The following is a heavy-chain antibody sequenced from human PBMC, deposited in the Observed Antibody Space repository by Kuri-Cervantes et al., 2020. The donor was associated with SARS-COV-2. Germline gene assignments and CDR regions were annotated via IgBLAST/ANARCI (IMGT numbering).Heavy chain of an antibody. CDR1: GGSFSSYY. CDR3: AGPQNYYFDY. Sequence: SESLSLTCAVYGGSFSSYYWSWTRQPAGKGLEWIGYIYYSGSTYYNPSLKSRVTISVDTSKNQFSLKLSSVTAADTAVYYCAGPQNYYFDYWGQGTLVTVSS. J-gene: IGHJ4*02. D-gene: IGHD2/OR15-2a*01. V-gene: IGHV4-59*06. CDR2: IYYSGST.